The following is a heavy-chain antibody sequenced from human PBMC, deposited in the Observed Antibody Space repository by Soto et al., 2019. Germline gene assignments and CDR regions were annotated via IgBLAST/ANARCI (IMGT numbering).Heavy chain of an antibody. J-gene: IGHJ6*03. CDR2: MNPNSGDT. CDR1: GYTNNSKA. V-gene: IGHV1-8*01. Sequence: PVKASCKAPGYTNNSKAINSPRQDNEKGLEWMGWMNPNSGDTGYAQKFQGRVTMTRNTSISTAYMELSSLRSEDTAVYYCARSGSSRMLTFGYYYYYMDVWGKGTTVTVSS. CDR3: ARSGSSRMLTFGYYYYYMDV. D-gene: IGHD6-13*01.